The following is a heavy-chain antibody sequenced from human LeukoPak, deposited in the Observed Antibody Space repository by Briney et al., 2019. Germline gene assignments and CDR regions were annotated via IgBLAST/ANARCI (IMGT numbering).Heavy chain of an antibody. CDR1: GGSISSYY. J-gene: IGHJ4*02. CDR2: IYTSGST. V-gene: IGHV4-4*07. D-gene: IGHD3-16*02. Sequence: PSETLSLTCTVSGGSISSYYWSWIRQPAGKGLEWIGRIYTSGSTNYNPSLKSRVTMSVDTSKNQFSLKLSSVIAADTAVYYCAATPAYYDYVWGSYRYYYFDYWGQGTLVTVSS. CDR3: AATPAYYDYVWGSYRYYYFDY.